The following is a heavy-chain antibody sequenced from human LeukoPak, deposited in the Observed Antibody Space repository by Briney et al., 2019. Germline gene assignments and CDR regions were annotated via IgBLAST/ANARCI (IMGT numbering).Heavy chain of an antibody. J-gene: IGHJ4*02. Sequence: GGSLRLSCAASGFTLSSYWMSWVRQAPGKGLEWVANIKEDGSEKKYYDDSVKGRLTISRDNTKKSLYLQMNSLRAEDTAMYYCARGGYRYEYWGQGTLVTVSS. D-gene: IGHD5-12*01. CDR2: IKEDGSEKK. CDR3: ARGGYRYEY. V-gene: IGHV3-7*04. CDR1: GFTLSSYW.